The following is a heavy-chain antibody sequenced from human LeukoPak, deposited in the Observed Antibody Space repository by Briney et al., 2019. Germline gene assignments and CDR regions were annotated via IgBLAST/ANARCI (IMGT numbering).Heavy chain of an antibody. Sequence: PGGSLRLSCAASGFTFDDYAMHWVRQAPGKGLEWVSGISWNRGSIGYADSVKGRFTISRDNAKNSLYLQMNSLRAEDTALYYCAKVGCSSTSCYDFDYWGQGTLVTVSS. CDR3: AKVGCSSTSCYDFDY. V-gene: IGHV3-9*01. CDR1: GFTFDDYA. D-gene: IGHD2-2*01. J-gene: IGHJ4*02. CDR2: ISWNRGSI.